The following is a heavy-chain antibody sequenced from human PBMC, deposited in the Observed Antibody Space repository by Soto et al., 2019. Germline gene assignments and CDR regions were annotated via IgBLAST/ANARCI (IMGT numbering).Heavy chain of an antibody. CDR1: GLLFSHYA. Sequence: PGESLRLSCSASGLLFSHYAMSWVRQAPGKGLEWVSFISGSGSSTYYADSVKGRFTISRGNSKNTLYLQMNSLRAEDAAVYYCVREASSSGLHLDHWGRGTLVTVSS. V-gene: IGHV3-23*01. CDR3: VREASSSGLHLDH. J-gene: IGHJ4*02. D-gene: IGHD6-6*01. CDR2: ISGSGSST.